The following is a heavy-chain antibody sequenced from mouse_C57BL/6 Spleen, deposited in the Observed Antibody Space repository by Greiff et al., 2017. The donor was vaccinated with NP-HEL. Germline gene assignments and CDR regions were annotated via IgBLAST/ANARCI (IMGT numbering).Heavy chain of an antibody. D-gene: IGHD1-1*01. CDR2: ISNGGGST. CDR1: GFTFSDYY. J-gene: IGHJ4*01. CDR3: ARRGFITTVVAHYAMDY. V-gene: IGHV5-12*01. Sequence: EVQLQESGGGLVQPGGSLKLSCAASGFTFSDYYMYWVRQTPEKRLEWVAYISNGGGSTYYPDTVKGRFTISRDNAKNTLYLQMSRLKSEDTAMYYCARRGFITTVVAHYAMDYWGQGTSVTVSS.